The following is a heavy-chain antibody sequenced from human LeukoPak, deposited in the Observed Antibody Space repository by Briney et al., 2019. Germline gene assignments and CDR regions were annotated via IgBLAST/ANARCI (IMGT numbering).Heavy chain of an antibody. CDR2: IWYDGTNT. V-gene: IGHV3-33*01. J-gene: IGHJ3*02. Sequence: GGSLRLSCAASGFTFSSYGMHWVRQAPGKGLEWVAVIWYDGTNTHYADSVKGRFTISRDNSKNTLYLQMNSLRAEDTAVYYCARDFCSGGSCYPDAFDIWGQGTMVTVSS. CDR3: ARDFCSGGSCYPDAFDI. D-gene: IGHD2-15*01. CDR1: GFTFSSYG.